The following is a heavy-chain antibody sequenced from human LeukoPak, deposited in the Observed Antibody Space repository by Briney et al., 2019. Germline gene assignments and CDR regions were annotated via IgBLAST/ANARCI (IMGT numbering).Heavy chain of an antibody. D-gene: IGHD6-13*01. CDR1: GFTFSSYN. CDR2: IGSSSSHI. CDR3: ARWPIAAAPPVYYFDY. V-gene: IGHV3-21*01. J-gene: IGHJ4*02. Sequence: PGGSLRLSCAASGFTFSSYNMNWVCQVPGKGLEWVSSIGSSSSHIYYADSVTGRFTISRDNAKNSLYLQMNSLRAEDTAVYYCARWPIAAAPPVYYFDYWGQGTLVTVSS.